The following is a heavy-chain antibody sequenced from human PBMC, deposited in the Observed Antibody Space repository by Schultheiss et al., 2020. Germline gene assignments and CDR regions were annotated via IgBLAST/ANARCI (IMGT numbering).Heavy chain of an antibody. D-gene: IGHD2-8*02. CDR3: ARENIVMSTRAGYFDL. V-gene: IGHV4-61*08. CDR2: IYYSGST. CDR1: GGSISSGGYY. Sequence: SETLSLTCTVSGGSISSGGYYWSWIRQHPGKGLEWIGYIYYSGSTYYNPSLKSRVTISEDTSKNQFSLKLSSVTAADTAVYYCARENIVMSTRAGYFDLWGRGTLVTVSS. J-gene: IGHJ2*01.